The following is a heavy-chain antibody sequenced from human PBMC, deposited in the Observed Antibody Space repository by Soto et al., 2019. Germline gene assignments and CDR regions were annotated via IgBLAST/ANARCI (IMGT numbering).Heavy chain of an antibody. Sequence: AETLSLTCTVSVAPLSGYTWNWIRQSPGKGLEWIGYTYSSGSTAYNPSLQSRVTISVDTSKNEFSLKLNSVTAADTAVYYCARGPTIRAFEYWGQGAMVTVSS. CDR3: ARGPTIRAFEY. J-gene: IGHJ4*02. CDR1: VAPLSGYT. V-gene: IGHV4-59*01. CDR2: TYSSGST.